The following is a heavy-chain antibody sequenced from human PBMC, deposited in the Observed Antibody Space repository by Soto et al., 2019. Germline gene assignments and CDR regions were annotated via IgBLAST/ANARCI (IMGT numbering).Heavy chain of an antibody. CDR1: AYIFTTYV. Sequence: ASVKVSCKASAYIFTTYVIHCVRQAPGQRLEWMGWINTGKRNTKYSQKFQDRVTITWDTSASTAYMELSSLTSEDTAVYHCATDPVPFSGINDSHFDYWGRGTLVTVSS. CDR3: ATDPVPFSGINDSHFDY. J-gene: IGHJ4*02. CDR2: INTGKRNT. D-gene: IGHD3-10*01. V-gene: IGHV1-3*04.